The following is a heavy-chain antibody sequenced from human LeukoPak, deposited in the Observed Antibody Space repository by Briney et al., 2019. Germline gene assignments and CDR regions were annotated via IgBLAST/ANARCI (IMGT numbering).Heavy chain of an antibody. CDR3: ARADFIDAGPYLIGP. V-gene: IGHV1-2*02. D-gene: IGHD3-3*01. J-gene: IGHJ5*02. CDR1: GYSFTDYY. CDR2: INTKSGRT. Sequence: ASVKVSCNTSGYSFTDYYIHWVRQAPGQGLEWMGWINTKSGRTSSARKFQGRVTITRDPSITTVYMDMAWLTSDDTAIYFCARADFIDAGPYLIGPWGQGTLVTVSS.